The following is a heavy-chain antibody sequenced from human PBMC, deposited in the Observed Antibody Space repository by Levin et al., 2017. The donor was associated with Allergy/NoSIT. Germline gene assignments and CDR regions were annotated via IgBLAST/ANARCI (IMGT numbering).Heavy chain of an antibody. D-gene: IGHD4-17*01. Sequence: SETLSLTCAVYGGSFSGYYWSWIRQPPGKGLEWIGEITHSGSTNYNPSLKSRVTISVDTSKNQFSLKLSSVTAADTAVYYCARGMYGDYVGIDYWGQGTLVTVSS. J-gene: IGHJ4*02. CDR2: ITHSGST. CDR3: ARGMYGDYVGIDY. V-gene: IGHV4-34*01. CDR1: GGSFSGYY.